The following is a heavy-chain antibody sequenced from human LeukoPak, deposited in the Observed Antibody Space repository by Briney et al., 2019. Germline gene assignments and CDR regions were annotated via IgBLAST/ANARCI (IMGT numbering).Heavy chain of an antibody. D-gene: IGHD3-22*01. CDR2: ISGSGGST. J-gene: IGHJ4*02. V-gene: IGHV3-23*01. CDR3: AKILYDSSGYYSHFDY. CDR1: GFTFSSYA. Sequence: GGSLRLSCAASGFTFSSYAMSWVRQAPGKGLEWVSAISGSGGSTYYADSVKGRFTISRDNSKNTLYLQMNSLRAEDTAVYYCAKILYDSSGYYSHFDYWGQGTLVTVSS.